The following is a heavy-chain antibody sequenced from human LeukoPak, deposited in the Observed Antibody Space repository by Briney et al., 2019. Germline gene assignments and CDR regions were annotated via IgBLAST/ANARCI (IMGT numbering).Heavy chain of an antibody. D-gene: IGHD3-9*01. J-gene: IGHJ4*02. CDR2: INSDGSST. CDR1: GFTFSSYW. Sequence: GGSLRLSCAASGFTFSSYWMHWVRHAPGKGLVWVSRINSDGSSTSYADSVKGRFTISRDNAKNTLYLQMNSLKTEDTAVYYCTTVPYYDILTGYYQFDYWGQGTLVTVSS. CDR3: TTVPYYDILTGYYQFDY. V-gene: IGHV3-74*01.